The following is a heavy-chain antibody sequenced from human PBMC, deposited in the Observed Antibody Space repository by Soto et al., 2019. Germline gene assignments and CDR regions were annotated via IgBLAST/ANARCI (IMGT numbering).Heavy chain of an antibody. Sequence: QITLKESGPTLVKPTQTLTLTCTFSGFSFSTTGVGVGWIRHPPGKALEWLALIYWDDDKRYSPSLKSRLTITKDTSKNQVVLTMTNMDPVDTATYYCAHRQAQGIGLAGTFESWGQGTLVTVSS. CDR1: GFSFSTTGVG. V-gene: IGHV2-5*02. CDR2: IYWDDDK. D-gene: IGHD6-19*01. J-gene: IGHJ4*02. CDR3: AHRQAQGIGLAGTFES.